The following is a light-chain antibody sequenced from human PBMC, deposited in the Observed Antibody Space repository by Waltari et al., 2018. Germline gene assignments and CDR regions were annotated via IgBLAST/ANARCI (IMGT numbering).Light chain of an antibody. Sequence: DIQMTQSPSSLSASVGDRVPITCRASQSIIKYLNWYQQKPGKAPKLLIYAVSSLHSGVPSRFSGSGSGTDFTLTISSLQPEDFSTYYCQQSDISPITFGQGTRLEIK. CDR3: QQSDISPIT. CDR2: AVS. V-gene: IGKV1-39*01. J-gene: IGKJ5*01. CDR1: QSIIKY.